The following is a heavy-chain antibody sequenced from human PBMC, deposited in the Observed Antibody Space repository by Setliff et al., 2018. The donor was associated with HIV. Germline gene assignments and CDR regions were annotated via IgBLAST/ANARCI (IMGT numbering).Heavy chain of an antibody. J-gene: IGHJ6*02. CDR2: IKQDGSEK. CDR3: ARASPTHNHYLNYYYGMDV. D-gene: IGHD1-1*01. Sequence: GSLRLSCAASGFTFSSYWMSWVRQAPGKGLEWVANIKQDGSEKYYVDSVKGRFTISRDYAKNSLYLQMNSLRAEDTAVYYCARASPTHNHYLNYYYGMDVWGQGAAVTVSS. CDR1: GFTFSSYW. V-gene: IGHV3-7*01.